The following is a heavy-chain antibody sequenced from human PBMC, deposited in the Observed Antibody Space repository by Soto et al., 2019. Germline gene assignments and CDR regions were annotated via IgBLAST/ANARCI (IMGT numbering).Heavy chain of an antibody. V-gene: IGHV1-46*01. Sequence: VKVSCKASGYTFTSYYMHWVRQAPGQGLEWMGIINPSGGSTSYAQKFQGRVTMTRDTSTSTVYMELSSLRSEDTAVYYCARDIVATITLSAYYYYGMDVWGQGTTVTVSS. CDR1: GYTFTSYY. CDR3: ARDIVATITLSAYYYYGMDV. D-gene: IGHD5-12*01. J-gene: IGHJ6*02. CDR2: INPSGGST.